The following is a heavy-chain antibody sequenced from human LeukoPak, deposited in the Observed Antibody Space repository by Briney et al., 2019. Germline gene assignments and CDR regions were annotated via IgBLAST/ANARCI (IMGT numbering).Heavy chain of an antibody. CDR2: ISWNSGSI. J-gene: IGHJ4*02. Sequence: PGRSLRLSCAASGFTFDDYAMHWVRQAPGKGLEWVSGISWNSGSIGYADSVKGRFTISRDNAKNSLYLQMNSLRAEDTALYYCAKSGAYDSSGYSHFDYWGQGTLVTVSS. V-gene: IGHV3-9*01. CDR3: AKSGAYDSSGYSHFDY. CDR1: GFTFDDYA. D-gene: IGHD3-22*01.